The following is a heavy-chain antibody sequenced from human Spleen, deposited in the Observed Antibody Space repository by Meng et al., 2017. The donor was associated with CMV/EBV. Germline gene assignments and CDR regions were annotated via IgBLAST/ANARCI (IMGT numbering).Heavy chain of an antibody. CDR1: GDSFTTHY. J-gene: IGHJ4*02. Sequence: SCKTSGDSFTTHYIHRVRQAPGQGLEWVGVVNPSGGNTIYAQKFQDRVTMTRDISTSTGYMELSRLRSDDTAVYFCARGESTNCYAGWGQGTLVTVSS. CDR3: ARGESTNCYAG. CDR2: VNPSGGNT. V-gene: IGHV1-46*01. D-gene: IGHD2-2*01.